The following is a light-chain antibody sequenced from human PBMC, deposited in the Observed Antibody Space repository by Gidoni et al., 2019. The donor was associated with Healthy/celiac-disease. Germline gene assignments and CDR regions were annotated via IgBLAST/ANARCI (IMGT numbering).Light chain of an antibody. J-gene: IGKJ4*01. CDR2: DAA. V-gene: IGKV3-11*01. Sequence: EIVLTQSPATLSLSPGERATLSCRASQSVSSFLALYQQKPVQAPRRLIDDAANRATGIAARLSVSGSGTDFTLTISSIEHEDYAVYSCKYRRSWRTGLTFGGGTKVEIK. CDR1: QSVSSF. CDR3: KYRRSWRTGLT.